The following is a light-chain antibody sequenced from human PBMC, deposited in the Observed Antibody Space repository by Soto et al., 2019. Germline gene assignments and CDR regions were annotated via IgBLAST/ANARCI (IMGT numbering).Light chain of an antibody. V-gene: IGKV1-39*01. J-gene: IGKJ2*01. CDR3: QQSYSAPYT. CDR1: QSIYSS. Sequence: DIQMTQSPSSLSASVGDRVTITCRASQSIYSSLNWYHQKPGKAPKLLIYAASNLQSGVPSRFSGSGSGTDFTLSISSLQPEDFATHYCQQSYSAPYTFGQGTKLEI. CDR2: AAS.